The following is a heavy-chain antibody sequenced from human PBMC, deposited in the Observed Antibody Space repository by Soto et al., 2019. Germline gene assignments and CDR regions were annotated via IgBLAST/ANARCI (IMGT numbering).Heavy chain of an antibody. V-gene: IGHV4-61*01. D-gene: IGHD6-19*01. CDR3: ARVSSGWYYFDY. Sequence: RSLTCTVSGGSVGSGSYYWSWIRQPPGKGLEWIGYMYNSGSTNYNPSLKSRVIISVDTSKNQFSLKLSSVTAADTAVYYCARVSSGWYYFDYWGQGTLVTVSS. CDR2: MYNSGST. J-gene: IGHJ4*02. CDR1: GGSVGSGSYY.